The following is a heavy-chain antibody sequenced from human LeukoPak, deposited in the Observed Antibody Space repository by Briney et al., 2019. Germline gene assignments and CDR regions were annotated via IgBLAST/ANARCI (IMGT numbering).Heavy chain of an antibody. CDR1: GGTFSSYA. D-gene: IGHD5-24*01. J-gene: IGHJ4*02. V-gene: IGHV1-69*04. CDR3: ARAPPRGDGYNLY. CDR2: IIPIFGIA. Sequence: SSVKVSCKASGGTFSSYAISWVRQAPGQGLEWMGRIIPIFGIANYAQKFQGRVTITADKSTSTAYMELSSLRSEDTAVYYCARAPPRGDGYNLYWGQGTLATVSS.